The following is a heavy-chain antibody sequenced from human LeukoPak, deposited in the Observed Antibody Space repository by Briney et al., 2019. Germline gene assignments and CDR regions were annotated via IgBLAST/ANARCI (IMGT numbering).Heavy chain of an antibody. CDR3: ARSRDTASPFAY. CDR1: GGTFSSYA. V-gene: IGHV1-69*06. D-gene: IGHD5-18*01. CDR2: ITPIFGTP. Sequence: GASVKVSCKASGGTFSSYAISWVRQAPGQGLEWMGGITPIFGTPNYAQKFQGRVTITADKSTSTAYMELSSLRSEDTAVYYCARSRDTASPFAYWGQGTLVTVSS. J-gene: IGHJ4*02.